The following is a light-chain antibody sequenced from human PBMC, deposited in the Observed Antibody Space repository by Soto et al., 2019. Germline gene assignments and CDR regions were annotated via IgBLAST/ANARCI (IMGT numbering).Light chain of an antibody. Sequence: QSVLTQPASVSGSPGQSIAISCTGTSSDVGAYDYVSWYQQHPDKAPKLMIYEVSNRPSGVSDRFSGSKSVNTATLTISGLQAEDEADYYCASYTNTSTRVFGTGTKVTVL. J-gene: IGLJ1*01. CDR2: EVS. CDR3: ASYTNTSTRV. CDR1: SSDVGAYDY. V-gene: IGLV2-14*03.